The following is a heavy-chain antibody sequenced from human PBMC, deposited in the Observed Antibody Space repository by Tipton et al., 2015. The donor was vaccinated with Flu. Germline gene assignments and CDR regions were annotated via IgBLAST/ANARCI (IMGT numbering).Heavy chain of an antibody. V-gene: IGHV3-66*01. J-gene: IGHJ4*02. Sequence: SLRLSCVVSGYPISDNYMNWIRQAPGRGLEWVSTIYKGGTSSYTDSVKDRFIVSKDNSKNTVYLQLNSLQVADTGAYFCAGVYCSGGTCYIDAWGQGTRVTVNS. CDR3: AGVYCSGGTCYIDA. CDR1: GYPISDNY. D-gene: IGHD2-15*01. CDR2: IYKGGTS.